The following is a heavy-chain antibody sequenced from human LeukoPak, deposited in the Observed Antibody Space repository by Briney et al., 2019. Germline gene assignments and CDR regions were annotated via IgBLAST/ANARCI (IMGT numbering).Heavy chain of an antibody. Sequence: GRSLRLSCAASGFTFSDYYMSWVRQAPGKGREWVSYIRSSSSYTNYADSVKGRFTISRDNAKNSLYLQMTSLRAEDTAVYYCARGWATVVTPLFNWGQGTLVTVSA. CDR1: GFTFSDYY. D-gene: IGHD4-23*01. V-gene: IGHV3-11*06. CDR3: ARGWATVVTPLFN. J-gene: IGHJ4*02. CDR2: IRSSSSYT.